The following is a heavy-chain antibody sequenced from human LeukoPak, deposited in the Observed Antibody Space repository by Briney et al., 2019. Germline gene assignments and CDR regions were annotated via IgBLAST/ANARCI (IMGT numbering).Heavy chain of an antibody. V-gene: IGHV1-2*02. J-gene: IGHJ4*02. CDR1: GYTFTGYY. CDR2: VNPNSGGT. CDR3: ARDITPDSTVTTND. D-gene: IGHD4-17*01. Sequence: ASVKVSCKASGYTFTGYYMHWVRLAPGQGLEWMGWVNPNSGGTNYAQKFQGRVTMTRDTSITTAYMELSRLTSDDTAMCYCARDITPDSTVTTNDWGQGTLVTVSS.